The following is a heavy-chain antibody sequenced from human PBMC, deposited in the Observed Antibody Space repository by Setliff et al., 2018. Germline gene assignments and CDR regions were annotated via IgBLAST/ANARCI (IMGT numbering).Heavy chain of an antibody. Sequence: GASVKVSCKNSGGSFSSFLVAWVRQAPGQGLEWMGGIIPLFGTTKYAQKFQDRLTMTADESTTTAYMELASLRSEDTAVYYCARNILIFGVLNTAEYFQYWGQGTLVTVSS. V-gene: IGHV1-69*13. D-gene: IGHD3-3*01. CDR1: GGSFSSFL. CDR2: IIPLFGTT. J-gene: IGHJ1*01. CDR3: ARNILIFGVLNTAEYFQY.